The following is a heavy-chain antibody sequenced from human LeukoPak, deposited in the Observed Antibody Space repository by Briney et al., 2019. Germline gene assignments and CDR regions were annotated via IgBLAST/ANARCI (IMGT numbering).Heavy chain of an antibody. J-gene: IGHJ5*02. CDR1: GFTFSSYA. D-gene: IGHD2-15*01. CDR3: AREAEGYCSGGSCYGWFDP. Sequence: GRSLRLSCAASGFTFSSYAMHWVRQAPGKGLEWVAVISYDGSNKYYADSVKGRFTISRDNSKNTLYMQMNSLRAEDTAVYYSAREAEGYCSGGSCYGWFDPWGQGTLVTVSS. CDR2: ISYDGSNK. V-gene: IGHV3-30*04.